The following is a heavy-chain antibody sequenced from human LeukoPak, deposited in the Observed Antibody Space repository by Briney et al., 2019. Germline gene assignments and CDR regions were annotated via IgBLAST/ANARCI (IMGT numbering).Heavy chain of an antibody. CDR1: GFTFSNHG. V-gene: IGHV3-30*02. CDR3: SKDLTSDFGGDFDP. Sequence: QAGGSLRLSCAASGFTFSNHGMHWVRQAPGKGLEWVALIRFDGSDKYYADSVKGRFTISRDNSKSTLYLQMNSLRAEDTAVYYCSKDLTSDFGGDFDPWGQGTLVTVSS. J-gene: IGHJ5*02. CDR2: IRFDGSDK. D-gene: IGHD3-10*01.